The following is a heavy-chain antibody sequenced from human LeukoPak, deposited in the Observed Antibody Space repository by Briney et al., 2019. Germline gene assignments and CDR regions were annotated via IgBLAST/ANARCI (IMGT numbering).Heavy chain of an antibody. D-gene: IGHD1-26*01. Sequence: SETLSLTCTVSGASITDYYWSWIRQTPEMGLEYIGYIHISGKTYNNPSLKGRVTVSLDTSQNQFSLKLTSVTAADTAVYFCARHLGEGTYPMDRWGQGILVTVSS. J-gene: IGHJ5*02. CDR3: ARHLGEGTYPMDR. CDR2: IHISGKT. CDR1: GASITDYY. V-gene: IGHV4-59*08.